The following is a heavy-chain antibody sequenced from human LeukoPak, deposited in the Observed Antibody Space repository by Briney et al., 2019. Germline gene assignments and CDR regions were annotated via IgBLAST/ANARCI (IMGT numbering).Heavy chain of an antibody. CDR1: GFSFYYYA. Sequence: QPGGSLRLSCAASGFSFYYYAMRWVRQAPGKGLEWLSEISGGGENTNYADSVKGRFTISRDNSKNTLYLQMNSLRAEDTAVYYCARDVAAAGPTSGLDPWGQGTLVTVSS. J-gene: IGHJ5*02. CDR3: ARDVAAAGPTSGLDP. CDR2: ISGGGENT. V-gene: IGHV3-23*01. D-gene: IGHD6-13*01.